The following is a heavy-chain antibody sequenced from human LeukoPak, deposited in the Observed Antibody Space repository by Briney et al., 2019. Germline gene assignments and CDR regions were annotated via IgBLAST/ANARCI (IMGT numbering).Heavy chain of an antibody. Sequence: SQTLSLTCSVSGESISSSRHYWGWIRQPPGKGLKWIGSIYYSGSTYYNPSLKSRVTISVDTSKNQFSLKLNSVTAADTAVYYCARNRYYYGSGNYGVPNWFDPWGQGTLVTVSS. CDR1: GESISSSRHY. CDR2: IYYSGST. V-gene: IGHV4-39*01. J-gene: IGHJ5*02. CDR3: ARNRYYYGSGNYGVPNWFDP. D-gene: IGHD3-10*01.